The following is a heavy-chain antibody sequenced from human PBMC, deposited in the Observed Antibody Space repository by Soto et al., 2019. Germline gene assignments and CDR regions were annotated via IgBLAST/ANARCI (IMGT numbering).Heavy chain of an antibody. J-gene: IGHJ4*02. V-gene: IGHV3-74*01. CDR1: GFAFSSEW. D-gene: IGHD2-15*01. CDR2: IDPYDTGI. Sequence: GSLRLSCAASGFAFSSEWMHWVRQAPGKGLVWVSRIDPYDTGITYADSVKGRFTISRDNAKNTLYLQMNSLRAEDTAVYYCTSDTFGARDSWGQGTLVTVSS. CDR3: TSDTFGARDS.